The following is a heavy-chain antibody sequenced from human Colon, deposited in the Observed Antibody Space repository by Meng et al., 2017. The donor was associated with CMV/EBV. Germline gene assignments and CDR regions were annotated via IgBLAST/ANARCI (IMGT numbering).Heavy chain of an antibody. V-gene: IGHV6-1*01. CDR1: GDSVSSNSAA. CDR3: ARDLSGTYFH. Sequence: SHTLSLTCGISGDSVSSNSAAWNWIRQSPSRGLEWLGRTYYRSKWCNDYALTVNSRITIQPDTSKNQFSLHLNSVTPEDTAVYFCARDLSGTYFHWGQGTLVTVSS. CDR2: TYYRSKWCN. D-gene: IGHD1-26*01. J-gene: IGHJ1*01.